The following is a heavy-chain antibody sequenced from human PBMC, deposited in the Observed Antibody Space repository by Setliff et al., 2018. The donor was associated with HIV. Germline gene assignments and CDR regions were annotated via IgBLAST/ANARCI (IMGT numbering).Heavy chain of an antibody. J-gene: IGHJ5*02. CDR1: NGSFSAYY. V-gene: IGHV4-34*01. D-gene: IGHD3-10*01. CDR2: INHGGSA. CDR3: ARVGLRARITMVRGGTGWFDP. Sequence: SETLSLTCAVYNGSFSAYYWAWIRQPPGKGLEWIGEINHGGSATYNPSLTGRVGISVDTSKNQFSLKLSSVTAADTAVYYCARVGLRARITMVRGGTGWFDPWGQGTLVTVSS.